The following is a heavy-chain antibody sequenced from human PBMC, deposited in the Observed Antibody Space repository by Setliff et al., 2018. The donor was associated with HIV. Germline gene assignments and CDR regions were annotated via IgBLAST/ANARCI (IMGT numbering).Heavy chain of an antibody. CDR3: ARDVGYCTATSCQTGFDY. Sequence: ASVKVSCKASTNTFLNYGISWVRQAPGQGLEWMGWISVHNDNSNYAQRFRDRVAMTTDIPTSTAYMELRGLRSDDTAVYYCARDVGYCTATSCQTGFDYWGQGTLVTVSS. D-gene: IGHD2-8*02. CDR1: TNTFLNYG. V-gene: IGHV1-18*01. CDR2: ISVHNDNS. J-gene: IGHJ4*02.